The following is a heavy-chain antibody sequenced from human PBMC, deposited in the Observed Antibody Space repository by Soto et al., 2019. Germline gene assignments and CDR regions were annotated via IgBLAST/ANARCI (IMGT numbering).Heavy chain of an antibody. V-gene: IGHV3-30-3*01. CDR1: GFTFSSYA. D-gene: IGHD3-16*02. CDR3: ARAELHVTFGGVIVDY. CDR2: ISYDGSNK. Sequence: LRLSCAASGFTFSSYAMHWVRQAPGKGLEWVAVISYDGSNKYYADSVKGRFTISRDNSKNTLYLQMNSLRAEDTAVYYCARAELHVTFGGVIVDYWGQGTLVTVSS. J-gene: IGHJ4*02.